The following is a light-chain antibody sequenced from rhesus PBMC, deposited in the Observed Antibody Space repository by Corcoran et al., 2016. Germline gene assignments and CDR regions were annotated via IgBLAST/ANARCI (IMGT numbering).Light chain of an antibody. J-gene: IGKJ1*01. CDR2: EVS. CDR3: MQALEVPWT. CDR1: QSLLDSEDGNTY. Sequence: DIVMTQTPLSLPVTPGEPASISCRSSQSLLDSEDGNTYLDWYLQKPGQFPQLLIYEVSNRASGVPDRFSCSVSETDFTLKISRVGAEDGGVYYCMQALEVPWTFGQGTKVEIK. V-gene: IGKV2-104*02.